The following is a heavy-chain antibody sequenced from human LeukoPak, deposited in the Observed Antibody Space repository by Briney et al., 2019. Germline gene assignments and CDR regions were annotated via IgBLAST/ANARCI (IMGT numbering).Heavy chain of an antibody. CDR1: GYTFTSYD. CDR3: ARAGGRISHHPYPGNDAFDI. CDR2: MNPNSGNT. Sequence: GASVKVSCKASGYTFTSYDINWVRQATGQGLEWMGWMNPNSGNTGYAQKFQGRVTMTRNTSISTAYMELSSLRSDDTAVYYCARAGGRISHHPYPGNDAFDIWGQGTMVTVSS. V-gene: IGHV1-8*01. J-gene: IGHJ3*02. D-gene: IGHD2/OR15-2a*01.